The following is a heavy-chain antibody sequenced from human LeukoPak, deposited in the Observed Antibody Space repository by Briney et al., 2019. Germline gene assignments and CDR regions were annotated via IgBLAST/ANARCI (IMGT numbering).Heavy chain of an antibody. V-gene: IGHV3-74*01. CDR1: GFTFSSYW. Sequence: GGSLRLSCAASGFTFSSYWMHWVRQAPGKGLVWVSRINTDGSSTTYADSVKGRFTISRDNAKNTLYLQMNSLSAEDTAVYYCARGYSSSYRIDYWGQGTLVTVSS. CDR2: INTDGSST. CDR3: ARGYSSSYRIDY. J-gene: IGHJ4*02. D-gene: IGHD6-6*01.